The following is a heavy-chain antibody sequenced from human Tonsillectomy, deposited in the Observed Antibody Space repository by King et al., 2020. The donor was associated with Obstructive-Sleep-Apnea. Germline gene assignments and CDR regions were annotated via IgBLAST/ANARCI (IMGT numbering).Heavy chain of an antibody. V-gene: IGHV4-59*01. CDR3: ARVIGSSTTS. CDR1: GGTISGAY. CDR2: IYYSGST. D-gene: IGHD2-2*01. Sequence: VQLKESGPGLVKPSETLSLTCTVSGGTISGAYWTWIRQPPGKGLEWIGYIYYSGSTNYNPSLKSRVTISVDTSKNQLTLKLSSVTAADTAVYYCARVIGSSTTSWGQGTLVTVSS. J-gene: IGHJ4*02.